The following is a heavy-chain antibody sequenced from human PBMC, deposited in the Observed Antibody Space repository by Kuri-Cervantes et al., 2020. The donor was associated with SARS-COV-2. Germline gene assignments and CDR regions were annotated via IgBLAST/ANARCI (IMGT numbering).Heavy chain of an antibody. D-gene: IGHD6-13*01. V-gene: IGHV3-33*01. CDR2: IWYDGSNK. Sequence: GESLKISCAASGFTFSSYGMHWVRQAPGKGLEWVAVIWYDGSNKYYADSVKGRFTISRDNSKNTLYLQMNSLRAEDTAVYYCARDYSSWYKGPFDYWGQGTLVTVSS. CDR1: GFTFSSYG. CDR3: ARDYSSWYKGPFDY. J-gene: IGHJ4*02.